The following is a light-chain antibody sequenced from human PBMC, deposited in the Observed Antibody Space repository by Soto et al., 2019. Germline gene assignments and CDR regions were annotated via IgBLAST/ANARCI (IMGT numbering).Light chain of an antibody. CDR3: QQANRFPHT. CDR2: AAS. J-gene: IGKJ2*01. V-gene: IGKV1-12*01. Sequence: DIQMTQSPSSVSASVGDRVTITCRASQGISIWLAWYQQKPGKAPKLLIYAASSLQSGVPSRFSGSGSGPHFTLTISSLQPEDFETYYCQQANRFPHTFGQGTKLEIK. CDR1: QGISIW.